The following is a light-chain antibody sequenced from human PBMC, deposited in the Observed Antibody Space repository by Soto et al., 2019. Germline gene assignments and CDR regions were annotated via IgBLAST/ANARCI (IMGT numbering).Light chain of an antibody. V-gene: IGKV3-15*01. CDR3: QQYNNWPGT. CDR1: QGVANN. Sequence: DKVMTQSPVTLSVSPGERATLSCRASQGVANNLAWYQQKPGQAPRLLIYAASTRATGIPSRFSGSGSGTEFTLSISSLQSEDFAVSYCQQYNNWPGTFGQGTKVEIK. CDR2: AAS. J-gene: IGKJ1*01.